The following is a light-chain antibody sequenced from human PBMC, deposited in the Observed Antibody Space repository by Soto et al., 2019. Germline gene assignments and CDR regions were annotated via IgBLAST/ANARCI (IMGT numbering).Light chain of an antibody. CDR3: QVWDSSTAV. CDR1: NIGSKN. J-gene: IGLJ7*01. CDR2: RDS. Sequence: SYELTQPLSVSVALGQTARITCGGNNIGSKNVHWYQQKPRQAPVLVIYRDSNRPSGIPERFSGSNSGNTASLTISRAQAGDEADYYCQVWDSSTAVFGGGTQLTVL. V-gene: IGLV3-9*01.